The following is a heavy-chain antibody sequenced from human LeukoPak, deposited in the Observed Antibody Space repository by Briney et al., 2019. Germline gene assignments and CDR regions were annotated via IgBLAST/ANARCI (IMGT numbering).Heavy chain of an antibody. Sequence: GGSLGLSCAASGFTFSSYWMSWVRQAPGKGLEWVANIKQDGSEKYYVDSVKGRFTISRANAKNSLYLQMNSLRAEDTAVYYCARDLYYDFWRGYYQYYYGMDVWGQGTTVTVSS. V-gene: IGHV3-7*01. CDR1: GFTFSSYW. CDR2: IKQDGSEK. J-gene: IGHJ6*02. D-gene: IGHD3-3*01. CDR3: ARDLYYDFWRGYYQYYYGMDV.